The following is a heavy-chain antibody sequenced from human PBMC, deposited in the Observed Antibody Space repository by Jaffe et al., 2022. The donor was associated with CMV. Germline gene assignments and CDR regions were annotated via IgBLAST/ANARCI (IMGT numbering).Heavy chain of an antibody. V-gene: IGHV3-33*08. D-gene: IGHD3-16*01. Sequence: QVQLVESGGGVVQPGRSLRLSCAASGFTFSSYGMHWVRQAPGKGLEWVAVIWYDGSNKYYADSVKGRFTISRDNSKNTLYLQMNSLRAEDTAVYYCARDAGGPDWYFDLWGRGTLVTVSS. J-gene: IGHJ2*01. CDR3: ARDAGGPDWYFDL. CDR1: GFTFSSYG. CDR2: IWYDGSNK.